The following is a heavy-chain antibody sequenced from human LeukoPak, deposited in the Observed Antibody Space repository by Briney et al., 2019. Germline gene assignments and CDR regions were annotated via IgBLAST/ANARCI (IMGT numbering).Heavy chain of an antibody. CDR1: GFTFTSYA. J-gene: IGHJ5*02. V-gene: IGHV3-23*01. CDR3: AKDFYTSGTVRPLSFDP. CDR2: ISGSGGGT. Sequence: PGGSLRLSCAASGFTFTSYAMSWVRQAPGKGLEWVSGISGSGGGTYYADSVKGRFTISRDNSKNTLNLQMNSLRAEDTAVYYCAKDFYTSGTVRPLSFDPWGQGTLVTVSS. D-gene: IGHD6-19*01.